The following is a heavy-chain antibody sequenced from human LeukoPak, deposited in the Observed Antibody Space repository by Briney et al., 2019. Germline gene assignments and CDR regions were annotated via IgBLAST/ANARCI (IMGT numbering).Heavy chain of an antibody. CDR3: ALGYCSGGSCSAFDI. CDR2: IYYTGST. Sequence: TSETLSLTCSVSGGSISGYYWNWIRLPPGKGLEWIGYIYYTGSTNYNPSLQSRVTISVDTSKNQFSLKLSSVTAADTAVYYCALGYCSGGSCSAFDIWGQGTMVTVSS. D-gene: IGHD2-15*01. V-gene: IGHV4-59*08. CDR1: GGSISGYY. J-gene: IGHJ3*02.